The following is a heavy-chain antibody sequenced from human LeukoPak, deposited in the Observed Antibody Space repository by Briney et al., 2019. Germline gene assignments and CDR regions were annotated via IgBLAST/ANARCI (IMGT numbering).Heavy chain of an antibody. CDR1: GFTFSSYA. J-gene: IGHJ4*02. Sequence: GGSLRLSCAASGFTFSSYAMHWVRQAPGKGLEWVAVISYDGSNKYYADSVKGRFTISRDNSKNTLYLQMNSLRAEDTAVYYCARGAGDSGYDYDDYWGQGTLVTVSS. D-gene: IGHD5-12*01. V-gene: IGHV3-30-3*01. CDR2: ISYDGSNK. CDR3: ARGAGDSGYDYDDY.